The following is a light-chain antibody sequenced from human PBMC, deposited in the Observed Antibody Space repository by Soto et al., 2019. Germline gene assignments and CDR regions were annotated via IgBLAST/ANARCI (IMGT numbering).Light chain of an antibody. J-gene: IGLJ3*02. V-gene: IGLV2-14*01. Sequence: QSALTQPASVSGSPGQSITIPCSGRSSDLGGLNYVSWYQQHPGKVPKLIIYKVDNRPSGISDRFSASKSGNTASLPISGLQAEDEAHYSCSSYTTVPSPQWVFAGGTKVTVL. CDR3: SSYTTVPSPQWV. CDR1: SSDLGGLNY. CDR2: KVD.